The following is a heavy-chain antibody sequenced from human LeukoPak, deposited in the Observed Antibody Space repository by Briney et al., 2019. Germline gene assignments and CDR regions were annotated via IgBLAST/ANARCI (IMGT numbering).Heavy chain of an antibody. CDR1: GFTFTSSA. Sequence: ASVKVFCKASGFTFTSSAMQWVRQARGQRLEWIGWIVAGSGNTNYAQKFQERVTITRDMSTSTAYMELSSLRSEDTAVYYCAAVDEAAAFDIWGQGTMVTVSS. D-gene: IGHD6-25*01. CDR3: AAVDEAAAFDI. J-gene: IGHJ3*02. V-gene: IGHV1-58*02. CDR2: IVAGSGNT.